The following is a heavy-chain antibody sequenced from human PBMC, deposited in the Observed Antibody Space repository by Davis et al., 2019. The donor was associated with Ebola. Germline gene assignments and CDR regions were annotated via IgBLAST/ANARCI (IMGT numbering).Heavy chain of an antibody. CDR1: GYTFTGYY. CDR2: INPNSGGT. D-gene: IGHD3-10*01. CDR3: ARGVHDAFDI. J-gene: IGHJ3*02. V-gene: IGHV1-2*02. Sequence: ASVKVSCKASGYTFTGYYMHWVRQAPGQGLEWMGWINPNSGGTNYAQKFQGRVTMTRDTSTSTVYMELSSLRSEDTAVYYCARGVHDAFDIWGQGTMVTVSS.